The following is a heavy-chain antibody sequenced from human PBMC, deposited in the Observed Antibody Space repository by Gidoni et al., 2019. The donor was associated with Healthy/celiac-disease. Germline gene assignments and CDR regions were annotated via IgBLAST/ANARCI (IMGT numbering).Heavy chain of an antibody. CDR1: GFTFSRYE. V-gene: IGHV3-48*03. D-gene: IGHD2-15*01. Sequence: EVQLVESGGGLVQPGGSLRLSCAASGFTFSRYEMNWIRQAPGKGLEWVSYISSSGSTIYYADSVKGRFTISRDNAKNSLYLQMNSLRAEDTAVYYCARDDVGVVAATPVYYYYGMDVWGQGTTVTVSS. CDR2: ISSSGSTI. CDR3: ARDDVGVVAATPVYYYYGMDV. J-gene: IGHJ6*02.